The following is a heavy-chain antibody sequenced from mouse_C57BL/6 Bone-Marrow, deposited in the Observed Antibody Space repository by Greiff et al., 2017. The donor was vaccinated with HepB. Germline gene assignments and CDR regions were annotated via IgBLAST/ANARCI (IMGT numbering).Heavy chain of an antibody. Sequence: EVKLVESGGGLVQPGGSLSLSCAASGFTFTDYYMSWVRQPPGKALEWLGFIRNKANGYTTEYSASVKGRFTLSRDNSQSILYLQMNALRAEDSATYYCARYYPGTRDYYAMDYWGQGTSVTVSS. D-gene: IGHD4-1*01. V-gene: IGHV7-3*01. CDR2: IRNKANGYTT. CDR1: GFTFTDYY. CDR3: ARYYPGTRDYYAMDY. J-gene: IGHJ4*01.